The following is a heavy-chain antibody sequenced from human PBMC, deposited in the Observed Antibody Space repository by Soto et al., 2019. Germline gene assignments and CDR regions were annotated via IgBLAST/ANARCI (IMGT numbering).Heavy chain of an antibody. D-gene: IGHD2-15*01. CDR3: ARSNGDCSGGSCYLDAFDI. Sequence: GESLKISCKGSGYSFTSYWIGWVRQMPGKGLEWMGIIYPGDSDTRYSPSFQGQVTISADKSISTAYLQWSSLKASDTAMYYCARSNGDCSGGSCYLDAFDIWGQGTMVTVSS. CDR2: IYPGDSDT. J-gene: IGHJ3*02. CDR1: GYSFTSYW. V-gene: IGHV5-51*01.